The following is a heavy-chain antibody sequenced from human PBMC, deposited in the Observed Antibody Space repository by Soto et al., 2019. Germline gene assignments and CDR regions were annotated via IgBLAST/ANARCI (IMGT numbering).Heavy chain of an antibody. CDR3: AKEVFGELPDDY. CDR1: GFTFSSYG. V-gene: IGHV3-30*18. D-gene: IGHD3-10*01. J-gene: IGHJ4*02. Sequence: HLGGSLRLSCAASGFTFSSYGMHWVRQAPGKGLEWVAVISYDGSNKYYADSVKGRFTISRDNSKNTLYLQMNSLRAEDTAVYYCAKEVFGELPDDYWGQGTLVTVSS. CDR2: ISYDGSNK.